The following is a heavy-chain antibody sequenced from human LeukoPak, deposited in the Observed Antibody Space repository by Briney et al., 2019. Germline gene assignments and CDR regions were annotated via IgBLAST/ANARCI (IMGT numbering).Heavy chain of an antibody. D-gene: IGHD5-18*01. J-gene: IGHJ4*02. V-gene: IGHV4-59*01. CDR2: VYYSGSN. CDR1: GGSFSGYY. Sequence: SETLSLTCAVYGGSFSGYYRSWIRQPPGKALEWIGYVYYSGSNDYNPSLKSRVTLSVDTSKKQCSLNLNSVTAADTAVYYCSASKQLWLRGLFDYWGQGTLVTVSS. CDR3: SASKQLWLRGLFDY.